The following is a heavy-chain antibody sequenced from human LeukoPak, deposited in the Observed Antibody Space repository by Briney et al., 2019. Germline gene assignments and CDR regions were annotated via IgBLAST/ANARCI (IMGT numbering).Heavy chain of an antibody. CDR1: GYSFTSYW. Sequence: GESLKISCKGSGYSFTSYWIGWVRQMPGKGLEWMGIIYPGDSDTRYSPSFQGQVTISADKSISTAYLQWSSLKASDTATYYCARPLPAYCGGDCYPEYFQHWGQGTLVTVSS. J-gene: IGHJ1*01. CDR2: IYPGDSDT. V-gene: IGHV5-51*01. CDR3: ARPLPAYCGGDCYPEYFQH. D-gene: IGHD2-21*02.